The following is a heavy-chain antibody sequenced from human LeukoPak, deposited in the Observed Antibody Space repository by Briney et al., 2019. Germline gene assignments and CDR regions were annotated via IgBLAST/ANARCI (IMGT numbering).Heavy chain of an antibody. CDR3: ARGRIAARVDY. CDR2: IYYSGST. J-gene: IGHJ4*02. D-gene: IGHD6-6*01. Sequence: PSETLSLTCTVSGGSISSSSYYWGWIRQPPGKGLEWIGSIYYSGSTYYNPSLKSRVTISVDTSKNQFSLKLSSVTAADTAVYYCARGRIAARVDYWGQGTLVTVSS. V-gene: IGHV4-39*07. CDR1: GGSISSSSYY.